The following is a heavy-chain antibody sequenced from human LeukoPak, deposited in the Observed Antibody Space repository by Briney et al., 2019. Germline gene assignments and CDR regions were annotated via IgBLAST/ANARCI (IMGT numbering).Heavy chain of an antibody. Sequence: ASVKVSCKTSRYTFAGHHIHWVRQAPGQGLEWMGWINPSSGDTKYAQNFQDRVIMSRDTSISTAYMDLSRLSSDDTAIYYCARAGHDSSGYSFRLDYWGQGTLVTVSS. D-gene: IGHD3-22*01. J-gene: IGHJ4*02. V-gene: IGHV1-2*02. CDR1: RYTFAGHH. CDR2: INPSSGDT. CDR3: ARAGHDSSGYSFRLDY.